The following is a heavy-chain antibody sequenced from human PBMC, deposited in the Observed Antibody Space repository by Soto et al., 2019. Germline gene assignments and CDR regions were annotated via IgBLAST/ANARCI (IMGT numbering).Heavy chain of an antibody. CDR1: GGSFSGYY. D-gene: IGHD3-10*01. Sequence: PSETLSLTCAVYGGSFSGYYWSWIRQPPGKGLEWIGEINLSGSTNYNPSLKSRVTISIDTSKNQFSLKLSSVTAADTAMYYCAPRVTMVRGAYFDYWGQGTLVTVSS. CDR3: APRVTMVRGAYFDY. J-gene: IGHJ4*02. CDR2: INLSGST. V-gene: IGHV4-34*01.